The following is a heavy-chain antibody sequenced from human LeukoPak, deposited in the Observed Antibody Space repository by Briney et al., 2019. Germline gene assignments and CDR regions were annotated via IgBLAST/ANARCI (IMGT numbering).Heavy chain of an antibody. CDR2: IYYSGST. V-gene: IGHV4-34*01. CDR3: ARGYYDFWSGYYSYFDY. J-gene: IGHJ4*02. CDR1: GGSFSGYY. Sequence: SETLSLTCAVYGGSFSGYYWSWIRQPPGKGLEWIGSIYYSGSTYYNPSLKSRVTISVDTSKNQFSLKLSSVTAADTAVYYCARGYYDFWSGYYSYFDYWGQGTLVTVSS. D-gene: IGHD3-3*01.